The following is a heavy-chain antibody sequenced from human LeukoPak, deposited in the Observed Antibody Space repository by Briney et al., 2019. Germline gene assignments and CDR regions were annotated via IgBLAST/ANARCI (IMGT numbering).Heavy chain of an antibody. CDR2: INPSGGST. V-gene: IGHV1-46*01. D-gene: IGHD3-16*02. CDR1: GYTFTSYG. J-gene: IGHJ4*02. Sequence: GASVKVSCKASGYTFTSYGISWVRQAPGQGLEWMGIINPSGGSTSYAQKFQGRVTMTRDTSTSTVYMGLSSLRSEDTAVYYCARGIMITFGGVIVPPPVDYWGQGTLVTVSS. CDR3: ARGIMITFGGVIVPPPVDY.